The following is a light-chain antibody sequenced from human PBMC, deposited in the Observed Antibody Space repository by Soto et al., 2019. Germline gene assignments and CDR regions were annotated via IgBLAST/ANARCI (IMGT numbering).Light chain of an antibody. Sequence: AIQLTQSPSSLSASVGDRVTITCRASQGISSYLGWYQQKPGKAPKVLIYDASSWAGGVPSRFTGSGSGTEFTLTINSLQPDDFATYYCQQYSVYWTFGQGTKVDIK. CDR3: QQYSVYWT. J-gene: IGKJ1*01. CDR2: DAS. CDR1: QGISSY. V-gene: IGKV1-13*02.